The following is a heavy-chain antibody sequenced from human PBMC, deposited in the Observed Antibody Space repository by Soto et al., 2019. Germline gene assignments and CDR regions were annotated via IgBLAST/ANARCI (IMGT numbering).Heavy chain of an antibody. CDR2: IIPIFGTA. D-gene: IGHD3-10*01. J-gene: IGHJ4*02. V-gene: IGHV1-69*06. CDR1: GGTFSSYA. CDR3: ARESPLYGGSTGHFDY. Sequence: SVKVSCKASGGTFSSYAISWVRQAPGQGLEWMGGIIPIFGTANYAQKFQGRVTITADKSTSTAYMELSSLRSEDTAVYYCARESPLYGGSTGHFDYWGQGTLVTVSS.